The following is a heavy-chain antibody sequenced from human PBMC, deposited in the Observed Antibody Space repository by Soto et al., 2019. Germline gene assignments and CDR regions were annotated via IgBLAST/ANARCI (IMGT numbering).Heavy chain of an antibody. CDR1: GGTFSSYA. Sequence: GASVKVSCKASGGTFSSYAISWVRQAPGQGLEWMGGIIPIFGTANYAQKFQGRVTITADKSTSTAYMELSSLRSEDTAVHYCARAIVATAHYYYYGMDVWGQGTTVTVSS. D-gene: IGHD5-12*01. J-gene: IGHJ6*02. CDR2: IIPIFGTA. V-gene: IGHV1-69*06. CDR3: ARAIVATAHYYYYGMDV.